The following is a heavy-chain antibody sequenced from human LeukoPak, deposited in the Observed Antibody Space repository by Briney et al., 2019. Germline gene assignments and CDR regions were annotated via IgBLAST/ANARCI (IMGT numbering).Heavy chain of an antibody. D-gene: IGHD4-17*01. J-gene: IGHJ6*03. V-gene: IGHV4-34*01. CDR1: GGSFNGYY. CDR2: INHSGST. CDR3: ARSFGTTVTTGYYYYMDV. Sequence: SETLSLTCAVYGGSFNGYYWSWIRQPPGKGLEWIGEINHSGSTNYNPSLKSRATISVDTSKNQFSLKLSSVTAADTAVYYCARSFGTTVTTGYYYYMDVWGKGTTVTVSS.